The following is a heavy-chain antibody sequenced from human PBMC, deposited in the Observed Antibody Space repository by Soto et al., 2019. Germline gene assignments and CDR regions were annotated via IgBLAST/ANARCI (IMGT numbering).Heavy chain of an antibody. V-gene: IGHV3-13*01. D-gene: IGHD3-10*01. CDR2: IGTAGDT. CDR1: GFTFSSYD. CDR3: ARGPYYYGSGSYSPDYYYYMDV. Sequence: GGSLRLSCAASGFTFSSYDMHWVRQATGKGLEWVSAIGTAGDTYYPGSVKGRFTISRENVKNSLYLQMNSLRAGDTAVYYCARGPYYYGSGSYSPDYYYYMDVWGKGTTVTVSS. J-gene: IGHJ6*03.